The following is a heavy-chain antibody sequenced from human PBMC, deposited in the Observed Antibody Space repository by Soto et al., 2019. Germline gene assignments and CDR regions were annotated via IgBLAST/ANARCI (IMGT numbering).Heavy chain of an antibody. CDR3: ARHRTVATTKGYDY. J-gene: IGHJ4*02. V-gene: IGHV1-69*01. CDR2: IIPIFGTV. Sequence: QVQLVQSGAEVKKPGSSVKVSCKASGGTFSNYPFTWVRQAPGQGLEWMGGIIPIFGTVTYAQKFQGRLTISADESTSTAYMEMSGLTSEDTAVYYCARHRTVATTKGYDYWGQGTLVTVSS. CDR1: GGTFSNYP. D-gene: IGHD1-1*01.